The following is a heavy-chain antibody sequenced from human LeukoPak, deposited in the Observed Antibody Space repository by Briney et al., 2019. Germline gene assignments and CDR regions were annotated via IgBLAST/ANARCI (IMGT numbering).Heavy chain of an antibody. J-gene: IGHJ4*02. CDR1: GFNLRSYE. CDR3: ASDHFDY. Sequence: GGSLRLSCAASGFNLRSYEMNWVRQAPGKGLEWVSFISSSGTTPYYADSVKGRFTISRDNSKNTLYLQMNSLRAEDTAVYYCASDHFDYWGQGTLVTVSS. V-gene: IGHV3-48*03. CDR2: ISSSGTTP.